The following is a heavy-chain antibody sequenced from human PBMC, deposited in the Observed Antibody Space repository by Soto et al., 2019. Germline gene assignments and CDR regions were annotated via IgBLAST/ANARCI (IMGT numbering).Heavy chain of an antibody. V-gene: IGHV4-4*07. CDR1: GASVNNYY. Sequence: EQLQESGPGLVKPSETLSLICTVSGASVNNYYWSWIRQPAGGGLEWIGRVLTNGGANYNPSLKSRVSMSVDTSKNQFSLNLRSVTAADTAIYFCARDFTTNYYNYGLDVWGQGTTVTV. CDR3: ARDFTTNYYNYGLDV. J-gene: IGHJ6*02. CDR2: VLTNGGA.